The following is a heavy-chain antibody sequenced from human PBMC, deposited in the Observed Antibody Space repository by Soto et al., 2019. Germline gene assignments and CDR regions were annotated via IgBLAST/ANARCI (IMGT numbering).Heavy chain of an antibody. CDR1: GFSFRDYD. V-gene: IGHV3-13*05. CDR2: LGAARDP. Sequence: EVQLVESGGGSVQPGESLRLSCAASGFSFRDYDMHWVRQRKGKGLEWVSALGAARDPYYVGSVKGRFSVSRDNAQNSLFLPMHNLRVDDTAVYFCARAYLGRLPRRADYYYAMDVWGRGTTVTVSS. D-gene: IGHD1-26*01. CDR3: ARAYLGRLPRRADYYYAMDV. J-gene: IGHJ6*02.